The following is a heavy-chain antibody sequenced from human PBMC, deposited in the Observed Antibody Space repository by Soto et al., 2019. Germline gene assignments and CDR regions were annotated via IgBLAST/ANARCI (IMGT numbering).Heavy chain of an antibody. CDR1: GFTFSSYG. Sequence: QVQLVESGGGVVQPGRSLRLSCAASGFTFSSYGMHWVRQAPGKGLEWVAVISPDGSNKHHADSVKGRFTISRDNTNNTLYLQMNSLRGEDTAVYYFAKERVYYSGSDIWGQGTMVTVSS. D-gene: IGHD3-10*01. CDR2: ISPDGSNK. J-gene: IGHJ3*02. CDR3: AKERVYYSGSDI. V-gene: IGHV3-30*18.